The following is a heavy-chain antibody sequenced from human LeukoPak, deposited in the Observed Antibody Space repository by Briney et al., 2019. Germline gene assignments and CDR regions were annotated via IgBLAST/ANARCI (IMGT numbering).Heavy chain of an antibody. CDR1: GGSISSSSYY. CDR3: ARALSVAAPGDP. Sequence: SETLSLTCSISGGSISSSSYYWGWIRKPPGKGLEWIGSIYYSGSTYYNPSLKSRVTISVDTSKYQFSLKLSSVTAADTAVYYCARALSVAAPGDPWGQGTLVTVSS. D-gene: IGHD6-13*01. V-gene: IGHV4-39*07. J-gene: IGHJ5*02. CDR2: IYYSGST.